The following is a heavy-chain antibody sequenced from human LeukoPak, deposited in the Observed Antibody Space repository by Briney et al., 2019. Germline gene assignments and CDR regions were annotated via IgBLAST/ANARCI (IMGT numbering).Heavy chain of an antibody. CDR3: ARHKGGQLLIFDP. J-gene: IGHJ5*02. CDR1: GYSFTSYW. CDR2: IYPGDSDT. D-gene: IGHD2-2*01. V-gene: IGHV5-51*01. Sequence: GESLKISFKGSGYSFTSYWIGWVRPMPGKGLEWMGIIYPGDSDTRYSPSFQGQVTISADKSISTAYLQWSSLKASDTDMYYCARHKGGQLLIFDPWGQGTLVTVSS.